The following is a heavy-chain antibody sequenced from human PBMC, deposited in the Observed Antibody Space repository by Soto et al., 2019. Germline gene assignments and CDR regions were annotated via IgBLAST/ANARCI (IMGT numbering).Heavy chain of an antibody. J-gene: IGHJ3*02. D-gene: IGHD3-16*01. CDR1: GFTFSAYS. CDR3: ARDGGVADAFDI. CDR2: ISASSTYI. V-gene: IGHV3-21*04. Sequence: EVQLVESGGGLVKPGGSLRRSCAASGFTFSAYSVNWVRQAPGKGLEWVSSISASSTYISYADSVKGRFTISRDNANNSLFLQMDSLRAEDTAVYYCARDGGVADAFDIWGQGTMVTVSS.